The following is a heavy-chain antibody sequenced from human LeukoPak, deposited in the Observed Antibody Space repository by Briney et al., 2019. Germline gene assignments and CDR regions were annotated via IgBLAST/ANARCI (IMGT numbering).Heavy chain of an antibody. CDR1: GYSFTSYW. V-gene: IGHV5-10-1*01. Sequence: GESLKISCKGSGYSFTSYWITWVRQMPGKGLEWMGRIDPSDSYTNYSPSFQGHVTISADKSISTAYLQWSSLKASDTAMYYCARYTTGAFDYWGQGTLVTASS. J-gene: IGHJ4*02. CDR2: IDPSDSYT. D-gene: IGHD1-1*01. CDR3: ARYTTGAFDY.